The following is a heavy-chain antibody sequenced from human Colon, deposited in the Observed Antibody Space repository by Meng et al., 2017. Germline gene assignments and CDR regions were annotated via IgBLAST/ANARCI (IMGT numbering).Heavy chain of an antibody. CDR1: GFSFSSYA. V-gene: IGHV3-23*01. CDR2: ISSGGNNT. J-gene: IGHJ4*02. D-gene: IGHD3-10*01. Sequence: EVQLLEFGGGLVQPGGSLRLSCAASGFSFSSYAMSWVRQAPGKGLEWVSGISSGGNNTYYADSVKGRFTISRDNSKNTLYLQMNSLRAEDTAVYYCPKPPWVRGLIVPGGDYWGQGTLVTVSS. CDR3: PKPPWVRGLIVPGGDY.